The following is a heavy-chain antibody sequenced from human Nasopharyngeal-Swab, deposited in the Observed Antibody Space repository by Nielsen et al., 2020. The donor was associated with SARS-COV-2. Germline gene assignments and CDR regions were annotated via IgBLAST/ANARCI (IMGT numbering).Heavy chain of an antibody. Sequence: SVKVSCKASGGTFSSYAISWVRQAPGQGLEWMGGIIPIFGTANYAQKFQGRVTITAGESTSTAYMELSSLRSEDTAVYYCARELRGAFDIWGQGTMVTVSS. D-gene: IGHD4-17*01. CDR3: ARELRGAFDI. CDR1: GGTFSSYA. J-gene: IGHJ3*02. V-gene: IGHV1-69*13. CDR2: IIPIFGTA.